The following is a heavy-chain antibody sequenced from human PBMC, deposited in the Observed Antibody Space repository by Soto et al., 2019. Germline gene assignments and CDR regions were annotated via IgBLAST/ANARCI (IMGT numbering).Heavy chain of an antibody. CDR1: GGTFSSYA. Sequence: RAPVKVSWKACGGTFSSYAISWVRQPPGQGLEWMGGIIPIFGTANYAQKFQGRVTITADKSTSTAYMELSSLRSEDTAVYYCARDGRCSSTSCYPRFLVWMLWYSYYGTHVRGQATS. CDR3: ARDGRCSSTSCYPRFLVWMLWYSYYGTHV. CDR2: IIPIFGTA. D-gene: IGHD2-2*01. V-gene: IGHV1-69*06. J-gene: IGHJ6*02.